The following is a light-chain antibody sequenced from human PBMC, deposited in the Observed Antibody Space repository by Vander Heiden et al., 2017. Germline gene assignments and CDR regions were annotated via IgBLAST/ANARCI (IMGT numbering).Light chain of an antibody. CDR2: QDS. J-gene: IGLJ2*01. CDR3: QAWDSSTVV. Sequence: YELTQPPSVYVSPGQTASITCSGDKLGDKYACWYQQKPGQSPVLVIYQDSKRPSGIPERFSGSNSGNTATLTISGTQAMDEADYYCQAWDSSTVVFGGGTKLTVL. CDR1: KLGDKY. V-gene: IGLV3-1*01.